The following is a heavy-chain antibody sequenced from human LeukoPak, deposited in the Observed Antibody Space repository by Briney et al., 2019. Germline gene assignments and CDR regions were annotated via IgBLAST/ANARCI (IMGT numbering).Heavy chain of an antibody. Sequence: SETLSLTCAVYGGSFSGYYWSWIRQPPGKGLEWIGEINHSGSTNYNPSLKSRVTISVDTSKNQFSLKLSSVTAADTAVYYCARALYSGYDPYYGMDVWGLGTLVTVFS. CDR3: ARALYSGYDPYYGMDV. J-gene: IGHJ6*02. D-gene: IGHD5-12*01. CDR2: INHSGST. V-gene: IGHV4-34*01. CDR1: GGSFSGYY.